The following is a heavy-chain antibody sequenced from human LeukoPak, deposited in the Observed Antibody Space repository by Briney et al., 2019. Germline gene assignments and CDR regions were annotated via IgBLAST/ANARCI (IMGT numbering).Heavy chain of an antibody. CDR2: IDASDSYT. CDR1: GYSFTSYW. D-gene: IGHD5-18*01. J-gene: IGHJ4*02. Sequence: PGESLQISCQGFGYSFTSYWISWVRQMPGKGLERKGRIDASDSYTNYSPSFQGHVTISADKSISTAYLQWSSLKASDAAMYYCARLEAMDDYWGQGTLVTVS. V-gene: IGHV5-10-1*01. CDR3: ARLEAMDDY.